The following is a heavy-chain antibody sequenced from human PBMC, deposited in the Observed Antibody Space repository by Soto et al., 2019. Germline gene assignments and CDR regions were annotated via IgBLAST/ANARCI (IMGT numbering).Heavy chain of an antibody. Sequence: EVPLVESGGGLVQPGGSLRLSCAASGFTFRNFWMHWVRQAPGKGLVWVSRINSDGSFTTYADSVRGRFTISRDNARNTVYLQMNSLSPEDTAVYYCARDRSSWFRDYWGQGTLVTVSS. V-gene: IGHV3-74*01. J-gene: IGHJ4*02. CDR2: INSDGSFT. D-gene: IGHD3-10*01. CDR1: GFTFRNFW. CDR3: ARDRSSWFRDY.